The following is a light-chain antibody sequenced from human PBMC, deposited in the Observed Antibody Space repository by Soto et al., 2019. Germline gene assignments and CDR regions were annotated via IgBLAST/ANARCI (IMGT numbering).Light chain of an antibody. Sequence: EIVLTQSPGTLSLSPGERATLSCRASQSVSNNYLAWYQQKPGQAPRLLIYGASSRATGIPDRFSGSGSGTDFTLTISCLEPGDFAVYFCQQYGSSPCAFGQGTKVDI. CDR1: QSVSNNY. J-gene: IGKJ2*02. CDR2: GAS. V-gene: IGKV3-20*01. CDR3: QQYGSSPCA.